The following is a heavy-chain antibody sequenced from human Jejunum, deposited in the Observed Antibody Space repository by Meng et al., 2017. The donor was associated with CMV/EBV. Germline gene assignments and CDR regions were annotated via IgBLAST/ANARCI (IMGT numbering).Heavy chain of an antibody. V-gene: IGHV1-2*02. Sequence: VQLLQSGAEVKTPGAPMKVACKASGYTFTAYYIHWVRQAPGQGLEWMGWINPNSGDTNYAQKFQGGVTMTRDTSISTAYMEVTSADTAVYYCARGANYASYRVDYWGQGTLVTVSS. D-gene: IGHD1-7*01. CDR1: GYTFTAYY. CDR2: INPNSGDT. CDR3: ARGANYASYRVDY. J-gene: IGHJ4*02.